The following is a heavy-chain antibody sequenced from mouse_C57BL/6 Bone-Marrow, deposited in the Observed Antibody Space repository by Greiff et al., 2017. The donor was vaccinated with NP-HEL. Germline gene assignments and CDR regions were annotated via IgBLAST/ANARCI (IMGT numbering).Heavy chain of an antibody. CDR1: GYTFTSYW. V-gene: IGHV1-5*01. CDR3: TSGKTYYSNSAWFAY. J-gene: IGHJ3*01. Sequence: VQLKESGTVLARPGASVKMSCKTSGYTFTSYWMHWVKQRPGQGLEWIGAIYPGNSDTSYNQKFKGKAKLTAGTSASTAYMELSSLTNEDSAVYYCTSGKTYYSNSAWFAYWGQGTLVTVSA. D-gene: IGHD2-5*01. CDR2: IYPGNSDT.